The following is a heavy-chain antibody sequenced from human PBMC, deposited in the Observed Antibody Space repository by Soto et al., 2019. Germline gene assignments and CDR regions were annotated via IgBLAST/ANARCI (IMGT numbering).Heavy chain of an antibody. Sequence: GGSLRLSCTGSGFDFGDYYMSWIRQAPGKGLEWVSYIDSGDGTTYYTDSVKVRSTISRDNAKKTVYLQMSSRRVEDTALYYCVRPYYSSSWFPFDRWGQGTLVTVSS. J-gene: IGHJ4*02. D-gene: IGHD6-13*01. CDR3: VRPYYSSSWFPFDR. V-gene: IGHV3-11*01. CDR2: IDSGDGTT. CDR1: GFDFGDYY.